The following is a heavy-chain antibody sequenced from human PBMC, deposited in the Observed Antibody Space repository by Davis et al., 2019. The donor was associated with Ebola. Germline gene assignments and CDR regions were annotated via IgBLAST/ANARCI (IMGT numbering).Heavy chain of an antibody. CDR2: ISGSGGST. J-gene: IGHJ6*02. D-gene: IGHD4-23*01. CDR1: GFTFSSYA. Sequence: PGGSLRLSCAASGFTFSSYAMSWVRQAPGKGLEWVSAISGSGGSTYYADSVKGRFTISRDNSKNTLYLQMNSLRAEDTAVYYCAKGGGNFMGSLYYYGMDVWGQGTTVTVSS. V-gene: IGHV3-23*01. CDR3: AKGGGNFMGSLYYYGMDV.